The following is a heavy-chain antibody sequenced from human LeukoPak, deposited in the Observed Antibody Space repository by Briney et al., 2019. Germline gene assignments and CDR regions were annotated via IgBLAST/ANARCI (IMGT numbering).Heavy chain of an antibody. V-gene: IGHV4-61*08. CDR1: GGSISSGGYY. CDR2: IYYSGST. D-gene: IGHD2-2*01. J-gene: IGHJ5*02. CDR3: ARVSYVVVPAAMMFDP. Sequence: SQTLSLTCTVSGGSISSGGYYWSWIRQPPGKGLEWIGYIYYSGSTNYNPSLKSRVTMSVDTSKNQFSLKLSSVTAADTAVYYCARVSYVVVPAAMMFDPWGQGTLVTVSS.